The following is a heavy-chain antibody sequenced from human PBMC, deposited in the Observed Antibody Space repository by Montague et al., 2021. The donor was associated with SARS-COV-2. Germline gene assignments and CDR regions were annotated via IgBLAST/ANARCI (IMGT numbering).Heavy chain of an antibody. V-gene: IGHV4-39*07. D-gene: IGHD3-22*01. CDR2: IYYSGST. CDR3: ARDGFYYDRSVPSNLDY. J-gene: IGHJ4*02. Sequence: SETLSLTCTVSVGSISSNNCYWGWIRQPPGKALEWIGSIYYSGSTYYNPSLKSRVTMSVDTSENQFSLKLSSVTAADTAVYYCARDGFYYDRSVPSNLDYWGQGTLVTVSS. CDR1: VGSISSNNCY.